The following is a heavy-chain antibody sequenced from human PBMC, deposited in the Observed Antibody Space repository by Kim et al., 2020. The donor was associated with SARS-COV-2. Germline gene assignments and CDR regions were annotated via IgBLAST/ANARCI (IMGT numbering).Heavy chain of an antibody. J-gene: IGHJ3*02. Sequence: YADSVKGRFTISRDNAKNSLYLKMNSLRAEDTAVYYCAGVSIVVVKFAFDSWGQGTMVTVSS. D-gene: IGHD3-22*01. CDR3: AGVSIVVVKFAFDS. V-gene: IGHV3-21*01.